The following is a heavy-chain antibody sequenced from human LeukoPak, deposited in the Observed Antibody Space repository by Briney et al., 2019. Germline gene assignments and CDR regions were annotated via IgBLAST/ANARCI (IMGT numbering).Heavy chain of an antibody. D-gene: IGHD2-2*01. CDR3: ARDGTYCSSTSCYDPRGMDV. V-gene: IGHV1-3*01. J-gene: IGHJ6*04. CDR2: INAGNGNT. Sequence: ASVKVSCKASGYTFTSYAMHWVRQAPGQRLEWMGWINAGNGNTKYSQKFQGRVTITRDTSASTAYMELSSLRSEDTAVYYCARDGTYCSSTSCYDPRGMDVWGKGTRSPSPQ. CDR1: GYTFTSYA.